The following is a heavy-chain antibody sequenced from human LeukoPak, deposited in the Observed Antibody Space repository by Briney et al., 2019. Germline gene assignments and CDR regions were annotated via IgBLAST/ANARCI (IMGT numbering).Heavy chain of an antibody. Sequence: SQTLSLTCAVSGGSISSGGYSWSWIRQPPGKGLEWIGYIYHSGSTYYNPSLKSRVTISVDRSKNQFSLKLSSVTAADTAVYYCARGFDYGAVYWGQGTLVTVSS. J-gene: IGHJ4*02. V-gene: IGHV4-30-2*01. CDR1: GGSISSGGYS. D-gene: IGHD4-17*01. CDR3: ARGFDYGAVY. CDR2: IYHSGST.